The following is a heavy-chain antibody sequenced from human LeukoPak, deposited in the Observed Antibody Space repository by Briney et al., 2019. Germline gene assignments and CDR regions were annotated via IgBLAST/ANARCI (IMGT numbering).Heavy chain of an antibody. D-gene: IGHD6-19*01. CDR2: ISGSGGST. Sequence: GGSLRLSCVASGLTVSSNYMHWVRQAPGKGLEWVSAISGSGGSTYYADSVKGRFTISRDNSKNTLYLQMNSLRAEDTAVYYCAKAGTQQWLLFVGVYWGQGALVTVSS. CDR3: AKAGTQQWLLFVGVY. V-gene: IGHV3-23*01. CDR1: GLTVSSNY. J-gene: IGHJ4*02.